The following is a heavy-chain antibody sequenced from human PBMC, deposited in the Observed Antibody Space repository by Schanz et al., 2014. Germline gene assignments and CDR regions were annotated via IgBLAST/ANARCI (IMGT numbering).Heavy chain of an antibody. CDR1: GFTFSSYA. CDR2: TSSDGSLK. D-gene: IGHD5-12*01. V-gene: IGHV3-30*04. CDR3: ARGGRGGYPGRAFDI. Sequence: QVQLVESGGGVVQPGRSLRLSCAASGFTFSSYAVHWVRQAPDKGLVWVAVTSSDGSLKYYADSVKGRFTISRDNSRDTVYLQMNSLRVEDTAVYYCARGGRGGYPGRAFDIGGQGKMVTASS. J-gene: IGHJ3*02.